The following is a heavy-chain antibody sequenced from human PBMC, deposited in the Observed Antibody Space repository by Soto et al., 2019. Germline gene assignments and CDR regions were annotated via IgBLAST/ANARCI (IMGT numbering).Heavy chain of an antibody. J-gene: IGHJ5*02. V-gene: IGHV3-23*01. Sequence: GGSLILSCAASGVTFSNYSMIWVRQAPGKGLEWVSAIRGSATTTYYADSVTGRFTISRDNSKNTLYLQMNSLRVEDTAIYYCARLGPYGSESYSFRYNWFDPWGQGTQVTVSS. CDR2: IRGSATTT. CDR1: GVTFSNYS. D-gene: IGHD3-10*01. CDR3: ARLGPYGSESYSFRYNWFDP.